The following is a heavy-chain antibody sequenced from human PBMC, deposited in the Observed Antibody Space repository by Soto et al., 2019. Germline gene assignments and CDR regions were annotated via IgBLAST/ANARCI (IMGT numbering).Heavy chain of an antibody. D-gene: IGHD6-19*01. V-gene: IGHV4-59*01. CDR2: IDYSGST. CDR1: GGSILTYF. CDR3: ARGRRSSGRHDAFDI. J-gene: IGHJ3*02. Sequence: PSETLSLTCTVSGGSILTYFCNFIGHPPVKGLEWIGYIDYSGSTNSNPSLRSRVTISVDTSKTQFSLKLSSVTAADTAVYYCARGRRSSGRHDAFDIWGQGTMVTVSS.